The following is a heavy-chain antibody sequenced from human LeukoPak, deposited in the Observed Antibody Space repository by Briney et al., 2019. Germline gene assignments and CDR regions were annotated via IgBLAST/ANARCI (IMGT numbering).Heavy chain of an antibody. CDR2: IYTSGST. Sequence: KASQTLSLTCTVSGGSISSGSYYWSWIRQPAGKGLEWIGRIYTSGSTNYNPSLKSRVTISVDTSKNQFSLKLSSVIAADTAVYYCARDPQGATHFDYWGQGTLVTVPS. CDR3: ARDPQGATHFDY. V-gene: IGHV4-61*02. CDR1: GGSISSGSYY. J-gene: IGHJ4*02. D-gene: IGHD1-26*01.